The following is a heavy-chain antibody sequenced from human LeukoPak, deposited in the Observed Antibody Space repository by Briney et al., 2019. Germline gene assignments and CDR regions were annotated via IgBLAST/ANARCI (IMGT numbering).Heavy chain of an antibody. D-gene: IGHD3-16*01. V-gene: IGHV4-59*13. J-gene: IGHJ4*02. Sequence: SETLSLTCTVSGGSISSYHWSWIRQPPGKGLEWIGYIYYSGGTNYNPSLKRRVSISVDTPKNQFCLKLNSVTAADTAAYYCARGVSGSYVFDSWGQGTLVTVSS. CDR1: GGSISSYH. CDR2: IYYSGGT. CDR3: ARGVSGSYVFDS.